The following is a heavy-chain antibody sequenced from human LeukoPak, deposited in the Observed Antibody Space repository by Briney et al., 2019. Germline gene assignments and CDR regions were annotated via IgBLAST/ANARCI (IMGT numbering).Heavy chain of an antibody. CDR3: ARRYFWSGYLDY. CDR1: GGSISSGGYS. V-gene: IGHV4-30-2*01. CDR2: IYHSGST. Sequence: SQTLSLTCAVSGGSISSGGYSWSWIRQPPGKGLEWIGYIYHSGSTYYNPSLKSRVTISVDRSKNQFSLKLSSVTAADTAVYYCARRYFWSGYLDYWGQGTLVTVSS. J-gene: IGHJ4*02. D-gene: IGHD3-3*01.